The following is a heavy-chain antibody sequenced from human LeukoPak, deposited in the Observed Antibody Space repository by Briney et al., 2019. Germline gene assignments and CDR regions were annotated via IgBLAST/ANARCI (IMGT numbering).Heavy chain of an antibody. D-gene: IGHD6-13*01. CDR2: ISYDGSNK. CDR1: GFTVSTSY. V-gene: IGHV3-30*18. J-gene: IGHJ4*02. Sequence: GGSLRLSCAASGFTVSTSYMSWVRQAPGKGLEWVAVISYDGSNKYYADSVKGRFTISRDNSKNTLYLQMNSLRAEDTAVYYCAKDSARYSSSWLNLPDYWGQGTLVTVSS. CDR3: AKDSARYSSSWLNLPDY.